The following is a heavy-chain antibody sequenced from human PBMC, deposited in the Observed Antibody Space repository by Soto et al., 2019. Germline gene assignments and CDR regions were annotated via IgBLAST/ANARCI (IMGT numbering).Heavy chain of an antibody. CDR3: TGSINYYFDF. V-gene: IGHV3-9*01. CDR1: GFTFEGYG. J-gene: IGHJ4*02. Sequence: HPGGSLRLFCAASGFTFEGYGMHWVRQAPGKGLEWVSGISRVSNSIDYADSVKGRFTISRDNAKNSLYLQMNSLKAEDTALYYCTGSINYYFDFWGQGTPVTVSS. CDR2: ISRVSNSI. D-gene: IGHD3-10*01.